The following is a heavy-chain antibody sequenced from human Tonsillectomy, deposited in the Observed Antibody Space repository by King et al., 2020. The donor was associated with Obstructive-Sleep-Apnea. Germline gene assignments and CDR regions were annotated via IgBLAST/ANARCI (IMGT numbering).Heavy chain of an antibody. J-gene: IGHJ4*02. V-gene: IGHV3-30*03. CDR1: GFTFSSYG. Sequence: VQLVESGGGVVQPGRSLRLSCAASGFTFSSYGMHWVRQAPGKGLEWVALMSYDGNNKFYADSVKGRFTISRDTAKNTLYLQMSGLRAEDTAVYYCASAAMRAPAFDYWGQGTLVTVSS. D-gene: IGHD2-2*01. CDR2: MSYDGNNK. CDR3: ASAAMRAPAFDY.